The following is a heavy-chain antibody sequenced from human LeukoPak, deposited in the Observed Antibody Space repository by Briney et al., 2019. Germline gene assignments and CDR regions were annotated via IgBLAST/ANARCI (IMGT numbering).Heavy chain of an antibody. CDR3: ASGSRVLDYGTGDIYYFDY. Sequence: ASVKDSCKASGYNFINYYIHWVRQPTAQELAWMGWINHNSGGKNTAQKFQGRVTRTRDTSISTAYMELSRLKSDDTAVYYCASGSRVLDYGTGDIYYFDYWGQGTLVTVSS. CDR1: GYNFINYY. D-gene: IGHD4/OR15-4a*01. V-gene: IGHV1-2*02. CDR2: INHNSGGK. J-gene: IGHJ4*02.